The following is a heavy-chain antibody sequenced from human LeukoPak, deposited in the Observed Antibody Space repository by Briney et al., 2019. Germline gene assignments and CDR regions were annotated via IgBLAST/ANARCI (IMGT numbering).Heavy chain of an antibody. CDR2: IYYSGST. CDR1: GGSISSGDYY. V-gene: IGHV4-30-4*08. D-gene: IGHD3-16*02. CDR3: ARGSMITFGGVIPHWFDP. Sequence: PSQTLSLTCTVSGGSISSGDYYWSWNRQPPGKGLEWIGYIYYSGSTYYNPSLKSRVTISVDTSKNQFSLKLSSVTAADTGVYYCARGSMITFGGVIPHWFDPWGQGTLVTVSS. J-gene: IGHJ5*02.